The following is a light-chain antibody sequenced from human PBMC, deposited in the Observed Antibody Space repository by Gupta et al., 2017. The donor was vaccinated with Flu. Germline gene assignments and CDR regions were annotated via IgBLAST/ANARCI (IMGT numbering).Light chain of an antibody. CDR2: EVS. V-gene: IGLV2-14*01. CDR1: SSDVGGYNY. J-gene: IGLJ1*01. CDR3: SSYTSSSTYV. Sequence: QSALTQPASVSRSPGQPITIPCPGTSSDVGGYNYVSWYQQHPGKAPKLMIYEVSNRPSGVSNRFPGSKSGNTASLTISGLQAEDEADYYCSSYTSSSTYVFGTGTKVTVL.